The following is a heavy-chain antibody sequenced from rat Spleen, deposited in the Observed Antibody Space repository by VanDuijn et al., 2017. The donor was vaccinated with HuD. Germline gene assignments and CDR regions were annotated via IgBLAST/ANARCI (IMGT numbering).Heavy chain of an antibody. Sequence: EVQLVESGGGLVQPGRSLKLSCAASGFTFSDYNMAWVRQAPKKGLEWVATISYDGSSTYYRDSVKGRFTISRDNAKSTLYLQMDSLRSEDTANYYCERHNLRYYGYTYFDYWGQGVMVTVSS. CDR2: ISYDGSST. J-gene: IGHJ2*01. D-gene: IGHD1-6*01. CDR3: ERHNLRYYGYTYFDY. CDR1: GFTFSDYN. V-gene: IGHV5-7*01.